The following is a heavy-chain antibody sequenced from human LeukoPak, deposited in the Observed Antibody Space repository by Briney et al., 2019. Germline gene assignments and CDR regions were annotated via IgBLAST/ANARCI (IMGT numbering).Heavy chain of an antibody. CDR3: ARAFFTVTYAFDI. D-gene: IGHD4-17*01. J-gene: IGHJ3*02. CDR1: GFTYDDYG. Sequence: GGSLRLPCAASGFTYDDYGMSWVRQAPAKGLEGVSGINWSGGSTAYADSVKGRLTISRDNGKNSLYLQMNSLRAEDTAFYYCARAFFTVTYAFDIWGQGTMVTVSS. CDR2: INWSGGST. V-gene: IGHV3-20*04.